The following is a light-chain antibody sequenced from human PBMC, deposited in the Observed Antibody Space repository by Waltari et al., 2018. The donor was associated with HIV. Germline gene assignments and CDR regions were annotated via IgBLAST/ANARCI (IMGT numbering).Light chain of an antibody. J-gene: IGLJ2*01. CDR3: QSADSSYTYPGVV. CDR2: KDS. V-gene: IGLV3-25*03. CDR1: ALPKQY. Sequence: SYELTQPPSVSVSPGQTARITCSGDALPKQYAYWYQQKPGQAPVRVIYKDSERPSGIPERFSGSSSGTTVTLTISGVQAEDEADYYCQSADSSYTYPGVVFGGGTKLTVL.